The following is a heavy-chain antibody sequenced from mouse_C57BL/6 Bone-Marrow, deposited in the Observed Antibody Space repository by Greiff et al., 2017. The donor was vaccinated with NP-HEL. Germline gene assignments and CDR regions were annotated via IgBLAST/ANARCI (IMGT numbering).Heavy chain of an antibody. V-gene: IGHV1-15*01. CDR2: IDPETGGT. CDR3: TRDYDYDGGDYFDY. CDR1: GYTFTDYE. D-gene: IGHD2-4*01. J-gene: IGHJ2*01. Sequence: VQLQQSGAELVRPGASVTLSCKASGYTFTDYEMHWVKQTPVPGLAWIGAIDPETGGTAYNQKFKGKAILTADKSSSTAYMELRSLTSEDAAVYYCTRDYDYDGGDYFDYWGQGTTLTVSS.